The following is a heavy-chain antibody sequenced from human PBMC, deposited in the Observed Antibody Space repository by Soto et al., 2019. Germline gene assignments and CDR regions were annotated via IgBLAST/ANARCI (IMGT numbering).Heavy chain of an antibody. V-gene: IGHV3-74*01. Sequence: GGSLRLSGAVSGVTFRDYWMHWVRQVPWKGLLWVSRIGPDGTSTKYADSVKGRFTISRSNPENTLYLQMNSLRAEETGVYYCVREVIAVLGSIRWFDPCGQRSLVAVSS. CDR2: IGPDGTST. CDR1: GVTFRDYW. D-gene: IGHD6-19*01. CDR3: VREVIAVLGSIRWFDP. J-gene: IGHJ5*02.